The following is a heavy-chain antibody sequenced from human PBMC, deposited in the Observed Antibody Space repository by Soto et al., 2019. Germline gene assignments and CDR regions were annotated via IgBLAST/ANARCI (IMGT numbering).Heavy chain of an antibody. V-gene: IGHV1-69-2*01. J-gene: IGHJ6*02. CDR2: VDPEDGET. CDR1: GYTFTDYY. Sequence: ASVKFSCEVSGYTFTDYYMHWVQQALGKGLEWMGLVDPEDGETIYAQKFQGRGTMTEDTSTDTAYMELSSLRSEDTAVYYCATSTRYYDDYGMDVWRQGTAVTVSS. CDR3: ATSTRYYDDYGMDV.